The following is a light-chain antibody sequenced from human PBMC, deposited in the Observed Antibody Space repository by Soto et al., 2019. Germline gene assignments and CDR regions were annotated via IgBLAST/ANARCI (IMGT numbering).Light chain of an antibody. J-gene: IGKJ2*01. Sequence: EIVLTQSPGTLSLSPGERATLSCRASRSFASSYLGWYQQKPGQAPRLLIYAASSRATGIPDRFSGSGSGTAFTLTISRLEPEDSAVYYCQQYGSSPPYTFGQGTKLEI. CDR2: AAS. V-gene: IGKV3-20*01. CDR1: RSFASSY. CDR3: QQYGSSPPYT.